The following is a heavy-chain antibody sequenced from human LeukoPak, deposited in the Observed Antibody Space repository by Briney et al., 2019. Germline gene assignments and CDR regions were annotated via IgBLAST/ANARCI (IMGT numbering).Heavy chain of an antibody. CDR2: IDPSDSYT. Sequence: GESLKISCKGSGYSFTSYWITWVRQMPGKGLEWMGRIDPSDSYTSYSPSFQGHVTISADKSISTAYLQWCSLKASDTAMYYCARHSYGSGNPTFDYWGQGTLVTVSS. CDR1: GYSFTSYW. V-gene: IGHV5-10-1*01. J-gene: IGHJ4*02. CDR3: ARHSYGSGNPTFDY. D-gene: IGHD3-10*01.